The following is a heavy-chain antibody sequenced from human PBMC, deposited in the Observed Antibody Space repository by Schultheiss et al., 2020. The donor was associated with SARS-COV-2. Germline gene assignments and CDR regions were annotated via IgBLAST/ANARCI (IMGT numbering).Heavy chain of an antibody. CDR1: GFTFSSYS. V-gene: IGHV3-48*01. D-gene: IGHD2-2*02. CDR3: ARDRGYCSSTSCYKDLGWFDP. CDR2: ITSTSNNI. Sequence: GGSLRLSCAASGFTFSSYSMNWVRQAPGKGLEWISYITSTSNNIYYADSVKGRFTSSRDNSKNTLYLQMNSLRAEDTAVYYCARDRGYCSSTSCYKDLGWFDPWGQGTLVTVSS. J-gene: IGHJ5*02.